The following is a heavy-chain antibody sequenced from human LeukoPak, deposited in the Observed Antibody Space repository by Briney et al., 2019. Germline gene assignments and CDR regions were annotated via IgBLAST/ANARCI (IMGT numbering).Heavy chain of an antibody. CDR3: AKDNLYFPIAAAPTHYFDY. Sequence: SVKVSCKASGFTFTSSAVQWVRQARGQRLEWIGWIVVGSGNTNYAQKFQERVTITRDMSTSTAYMELSSLRAEDTAVYYCAKDNLYFPIAAAPTHYFDYWGQGTLVTVSS. CDR1: GFTFTSSA. J-gene: IGHJ4*02. V-gene: IGHV1-58*01. CDR2: IVVGSGNT. D-gene: IGHD6-13*01.